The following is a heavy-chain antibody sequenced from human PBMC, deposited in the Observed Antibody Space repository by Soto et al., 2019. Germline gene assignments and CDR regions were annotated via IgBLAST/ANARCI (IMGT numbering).Heavy chain of an antibody. D-gene: IGHD3-3*01. CDR2: MNPNSGNT. CDR1: GYTFTSYD. Sequence: QVPLVQSGAEVKKPGASVKVSCKASGYTFTSYDINWVRQATGQGLEWMGWMNPNSGNTGYAQKFQGRVTMTRNTSISTAYMELSSLRSEDTAVYNCARVVVGFGVVIITNDAFDIWGQGTMVTVSS. CDR3: ARVVVGFGVVIITNDAFDI. J-gene: IGHJ3*02. V-gene: IGHV1-8*01.